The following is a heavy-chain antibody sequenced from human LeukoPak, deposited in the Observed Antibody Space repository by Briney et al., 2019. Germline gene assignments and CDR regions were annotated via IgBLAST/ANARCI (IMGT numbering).Heavy chain of an antibody. J-gene: IGHJ4*02. D-gene: IGHD6-19*01. CDR3: ARVVYSSGLDY. CDR1: GGSISSSYW. CDR2: IYHSGST. Sequence: SETLSLTCAVSGGSISSSYWWTWVRQPPGKGLEWVGEIYHSGSTNYNPSLKSRVTISIDKSNNQVSLKLSSVTVADTAVYYCARVVYSSGLDYWGQGTLVTVSS. V-gene: IGHV4-4*02.